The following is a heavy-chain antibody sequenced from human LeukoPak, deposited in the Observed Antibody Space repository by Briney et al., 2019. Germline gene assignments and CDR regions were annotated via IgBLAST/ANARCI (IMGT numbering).Heavy chain of an antibody. CDR2: IYTSGST. CDR3: ARPSADSSSSRGFDY. J-gene: IGHJ4*02. D-gene: IGHD2-2*01. CDR1: GASISSYY. V-gene: IGHV4-4*07. Sequence: SETLSLTYTVSGASISSYYWTWIRQPAGKGLEWIGRIYTSGSTNYNPSLKSRVAMSVDTSKNQFSLKLSSVTAADTAVYYCARPSADSSSSRGFDYWGQGTPVTVSS.